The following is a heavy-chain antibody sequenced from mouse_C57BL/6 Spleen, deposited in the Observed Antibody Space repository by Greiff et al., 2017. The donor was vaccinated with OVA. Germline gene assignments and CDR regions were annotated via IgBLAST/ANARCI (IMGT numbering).Heavy chain of an antibody. CDR2: IDPENGDT. Sequence: VQLKQSGAELVRPGASVKLSCTASGFNIKDDYMHWVKQRPEQGLEWIGWIDPENGDTEYASKFQGKATITADTSSNTAYLQLSSLTSEDTAVYYCTTPAAQVYFDYWGQGTTLTVSS. CDR1: GFNIKDDY. CDR3: TTPAAQVYFDY. D-gene: IGHD3-2*02. J-gene: IGHJ2*01. V-gene: IGHV14-4*01.